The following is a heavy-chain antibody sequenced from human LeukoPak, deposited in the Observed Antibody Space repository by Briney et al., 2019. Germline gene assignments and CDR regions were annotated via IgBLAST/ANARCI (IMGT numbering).Heavy chain of an antibody. CDR3: ARDNSVRDEAWWFNH. D-gene: IGHD5-24*01. CDR2: ISPSGGST. J-gene: IGHJ5*02. V-gene: IGHV1-69*05. CDR1: GGTFSSYA. Sequence: GSSVTVSCKASGGTFSSYAISWVRQAPGQGPEWMGVISPSGGSTTYAQKFQGRVTLTRDMSTSTDYLELSSLRSEDTAVYYCARDNSVRDEAWWFNHWGQGTLVTVSS.